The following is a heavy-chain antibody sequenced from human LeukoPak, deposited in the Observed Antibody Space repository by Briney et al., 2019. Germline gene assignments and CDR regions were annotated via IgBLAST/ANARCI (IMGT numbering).Heavy chain of an antibody. CDR1: GFTLGDYW. V-gene: IGHV3-7*01. D-gene: IGHD1-1*01. CDR3: AKSENAVPYYFDY. Sequence: GGSLRLSCEASGFTLGDYWMSWVRQAPGKGPEWVANIEQNGNEEYHVDSVKGRFTISRDNSKNTLYLQMNSLRAEDTAVYYCAKSENAVPYYFDYWGQGTLVTVSS. J-gene: IGHJ4*02. CDR2: IEQNGNEE.